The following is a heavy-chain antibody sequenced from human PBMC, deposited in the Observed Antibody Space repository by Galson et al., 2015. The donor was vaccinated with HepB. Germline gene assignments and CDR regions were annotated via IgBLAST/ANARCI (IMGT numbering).Heavy chain of an antibody. V-gene: IGHV1-18*01. D-gene: IGHD2-15*01. Sequence: SVKASCKASGYTFSTYSITWVRQAPGQGLEWMGWISAYDRDTNYAQKFQGRVTMTTDTSTTTAYMELRSLRSDDTAVYYCARGALVAVVDATQNNWFDPWGQGTLVTVSS. J-gene: IGHJ5*02. CDR2: ISAYDRDT. CDR1: GYTFSTYS. CDR3: ARGALVAVVDATQNNWFDP.